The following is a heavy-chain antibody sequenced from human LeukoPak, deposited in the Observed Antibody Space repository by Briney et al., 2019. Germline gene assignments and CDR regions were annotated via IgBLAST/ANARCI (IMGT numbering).Heavy chain of an antibody. V-gene: IGHV3-30-3*01. D-gene: IGHD3-10*01. Sequence: PGRSLRLSCAASGFTFSSYAMHWVRQAPGKGLEWVAVISYDGSNKYYADSVKGRFTISRDNSKNTLYLQMNSLRAEDTAVYYCARDMVLPRRATTNYYYYYGMDVWGQGTTVTVSS. J-gene: IGHJ6*02. CDR3: ARDMVLPRRATTNYYYYYGMDV. CDR1: GFTFSSYA. CDR2: ISYDGSNK.